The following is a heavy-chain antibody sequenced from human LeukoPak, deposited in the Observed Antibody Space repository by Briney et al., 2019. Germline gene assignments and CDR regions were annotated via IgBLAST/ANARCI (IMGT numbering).Heavy chain of an antibody. Sequence: PGGSLRLSCAASGFTVSSNYMSWVRQAPGKGLEWVSVIYSDGSTYYADSVKGRFTISRDNSKNTLYLQMNSLRAEDTAVYYCVRVSGIAAADDYWGQGTLVTVSS. J-gene: IGHJ4*02. CDR2: IYSDGST. CDR1: GFTVSSNY. V-gene: IGHV3-66*01. CDR3: VRVSGIAAADDY. D-gene: IGHD6-13*01.